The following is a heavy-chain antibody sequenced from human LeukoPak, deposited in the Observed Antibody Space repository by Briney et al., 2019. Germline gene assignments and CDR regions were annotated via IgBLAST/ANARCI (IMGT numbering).Heavy chain of an antibody. Sequence: SETLSLTCAVYGASFSGCYWTWIRQPPGKGLEWIGEINHSGSTNYNPSLKSRVTISVDTSKNQFSLKLRSVTAADTAVYYCARGLIKGIAVAGTGWGQGTLVTVSS. J-gene: IGHJ4*02. CDR1: GASFSGCY. V-gene: IGHV4-34*01. D-gene: IGHD6-19*01. CDR2: INHSGST. CDR3: ARGLIKGIAVAGTG.